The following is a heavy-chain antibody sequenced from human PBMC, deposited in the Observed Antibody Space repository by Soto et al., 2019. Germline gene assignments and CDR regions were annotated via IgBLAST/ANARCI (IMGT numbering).Heavy chain of an antibody. J-gene: IGHJ4*02. CDR1: GFAFSNYA. D-gene: IGHD2-15*01. Sequence: GGSLRLSCSASGFAFSNYAMHWVRQAPGKGLDWVAIISYDGSNKFYADSVKGRFTISRDNSKNTLYLQVNSLRAEDTAVYYCAREGLDCTGGSCYPYFDHWGQGTLVTVSS. V-gene: IGHV3-30-3*01. CDR3: AREGLDCTGGSCYPYFDH. CDR2: ISYDGSNK.